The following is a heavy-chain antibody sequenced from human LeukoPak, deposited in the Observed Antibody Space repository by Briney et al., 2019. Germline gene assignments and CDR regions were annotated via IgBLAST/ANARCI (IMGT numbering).Heavy chain of an antibody. CDR3: AREHGSG. V-gene: IGHV4-59*01. CDR2: IYYSGST. Sequence: SETLSLTCTVSGGSISSYYWSWIRQPPGKGLEWIGYIYYSGSTNYNSSLKSRVTISVDTSKNQFSLKLSSVTAADTAVYYCAREHGSGWGQGTLVTVSS. D-gene: IGHD6-19*01. CDR1: GGSISSYY. J-gene: IGHJ4*02.